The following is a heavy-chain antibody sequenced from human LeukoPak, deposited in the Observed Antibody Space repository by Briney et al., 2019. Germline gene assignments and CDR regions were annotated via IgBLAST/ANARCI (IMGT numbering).Heavy chain of an antibody. CDR3: ARDPEFSSSWPGLYFDY. J-gene: IGHJ4*02. CDR2: ISYDGSNK. Sequence: GGSLRLSCAASGFTFSSYAMHWVRQAPGKGLEWVAVISYDGSNKYYADSVKGRFTISRDNSKNTLYLQMNSLRPEDTAVYYCARDPEFSSSWPGLYFDYWGQGTLVTVSS. D-gene: IGHD6-13*01. CDR1: GFTFSSYA. V-gene: IGHV3-30-3*01.